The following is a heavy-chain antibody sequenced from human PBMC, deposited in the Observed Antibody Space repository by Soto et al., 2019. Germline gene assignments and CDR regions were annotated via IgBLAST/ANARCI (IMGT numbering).Heavy chain of an antibody. Sequence: EVQLVESGGGLVKPGGSLRLSCAASGFTFSNAWMSWVRQAPGKGLEWVGRIKSKTDGGTTDYAAPVKGRFTISRDESKNTLYLQMNSLKTEDTAVYYCTTDSLVLRFLEWAFDPWGQGTLVTVSS. CDR1: GFTFSNAW. J-gene: IGHJ5*02. CDR2: IKSKTDGGTT. V-gene: IGHV3-15*01. D-gene: IGHD3-3*01. CDR3: TTDSLVLRFLEWAFDP.